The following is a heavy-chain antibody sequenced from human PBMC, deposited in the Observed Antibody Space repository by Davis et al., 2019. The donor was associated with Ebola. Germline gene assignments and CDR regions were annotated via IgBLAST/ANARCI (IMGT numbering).Heavy chain of an antibody. D-gene: IGHD1-26*01. Sequence: GESLNTSRAASGFPLSSYATSWVRQAPGKRLEWVSSISRSGGSPYSADSVKGRFTISRDNSQNTLYMHMNSLRAEDTAVYYCAKPPNNIVGAIYYFDYWGQGTLVTVSS. V-gene: IGHV3-23*01. CDR3: AKPPNNIVGAIYYFDY. J-gene: IGHJ4*02. CDR2: ISRSGGSP. CDR1: GFPLSSYA.